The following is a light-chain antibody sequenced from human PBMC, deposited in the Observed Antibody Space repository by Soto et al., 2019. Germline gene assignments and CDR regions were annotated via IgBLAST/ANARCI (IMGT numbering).Light chain of an antibody. Sequence: IVLTQSPDTLSLSPGERATLSCRASQSVSSTYLAWYQQKPGQPPMLLMYGASSRATGIAERFSGSGCGTDFTLTISRMVPEDFAVYYCQQCSCSTLFTFGPGTKVDIK. CDR3: QQCSCSTLFT. J-gene: IGKJ3*01. V-gene: IGKV3-20*01. CDR1: QSVSSTY. CDR2: GAS.